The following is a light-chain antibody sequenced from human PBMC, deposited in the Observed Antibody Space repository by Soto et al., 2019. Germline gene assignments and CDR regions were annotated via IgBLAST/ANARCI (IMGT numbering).Light chain of an antibody. J-gene: IGKJ5*01. CDR3: QQYESLPLT. CDR2: DAS. Sequence: DIQMTQSSSSLSASVGDRFTITCQASQDINKNLIWYQQKPGKAPKLLIYDASDLETGVPSRFSGSGSGTGFTFTISSLQPEDFATYYCQQYESLPLTFGQGTRLEIK. CDR1: QDINKN. V-gene: IGKV1-33*01.